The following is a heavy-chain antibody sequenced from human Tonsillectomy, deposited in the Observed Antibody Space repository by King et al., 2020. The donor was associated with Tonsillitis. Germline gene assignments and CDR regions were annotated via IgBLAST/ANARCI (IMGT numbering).Heavy chain of an antibody. V-gene: IGHV4-34*01. CDR3: ARGSGDY. J-gene: IGHJ4*02. CDR1: GGSFSGYY. Sequence: VQLQQWGAGLLKPSETLSLTFAVYGGSFSGYYWSWIRQPPGEGLEWIGESYHSESTNSNPSLKSRVTISVDTSKNQFSLKLSSVIAADTAVYYCARGSGDYWGQGTLVTVSS. D-gene: IGHD3-10*01. CDR2: SYHSEST.